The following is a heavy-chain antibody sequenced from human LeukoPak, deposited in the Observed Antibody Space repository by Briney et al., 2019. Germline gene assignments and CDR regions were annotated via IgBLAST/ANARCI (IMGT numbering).Heavy chain of an antibody. CDR1: GFTFSSYS. V-gene: IGHV3-21*04. CDR2: ISSSSSYI. J-gene: IGHJ4*02. D-gene: IGHD2-15*01. CDR3: AKDSGRVVVVVAATLWDY. Sequence: GGSLRLSCAASGFTFSSYSMNWVRQAPGKGLEWVSSISSSSSYIYYADSVKGRFTISRDNAKNSLYLQMNSLRAEDTAVYYCAKDSGRVVVVVAATLWDYWGQGTLVTVSS.